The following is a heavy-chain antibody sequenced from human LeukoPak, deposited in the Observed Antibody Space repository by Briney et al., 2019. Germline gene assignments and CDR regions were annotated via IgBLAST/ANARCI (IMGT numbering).Heavy chain of an antibody. V-gene: IGHV3-23*01. CDR1: GFTFNSYA. CDR2: ISGSGGST. Sequence: PGGSLRLSCAASGFTFNSYAMGWVRQAPGKGLEWVSSISGSGGSTYYADSVKGRFTISRDNSKNTLYLQMNSLRAEDTAVYYCARGSVYSSSWDAFGIWGQGTMVTVSS. J-gene: IGHJ3*02. D-gene: IGHD6-13*01. CDR3: ARGSVYSSSWDAFGI.